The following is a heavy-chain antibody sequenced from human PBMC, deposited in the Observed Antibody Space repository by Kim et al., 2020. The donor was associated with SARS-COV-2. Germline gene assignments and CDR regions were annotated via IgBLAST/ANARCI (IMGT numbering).Heavy chain of an antibody. CDR3: ARAGFRYGSGSYPDDY. D-gene: IGHD3-10*01. V-gene: IGHV1-46*01. Sequence: FQGRVTMTRDTSTSTVYMELSSLRSEDTAVYYCARAGFRYGSGSYPDDYWGQGTLVTVSS. J-gene: IGHJ4*02.